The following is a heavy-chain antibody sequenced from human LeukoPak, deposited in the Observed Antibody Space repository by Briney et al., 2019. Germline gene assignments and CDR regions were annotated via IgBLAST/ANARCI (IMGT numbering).Heavy chain of an antibody. Sequence: ASVKVSYKASGYTFTSYDISWVRQATGQGLEWMGWMNPNSGNAGYAQRFQGRVTITRNNSISTAYMELTSLRSEDTAVYYCGRPLQRGSWTQRALDYWGQGTLVTVSS. CDR2: MNPNSGNA. CDR1: GYTFTSYD. CDR3: GRPLQRGSWTQRALDY. V-gene: IGHV1-8*01. D-gene: IGHD3-10*01. J-gene: IGHJ4*02.